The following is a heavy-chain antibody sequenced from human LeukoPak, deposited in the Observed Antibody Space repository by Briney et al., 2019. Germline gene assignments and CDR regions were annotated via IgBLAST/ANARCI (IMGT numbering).Heavy chain of an antibody. CDR3: ARGPRSTTYYDFWSGPKHPDY. CDR2: IYYSGST. Sequence: PSETLSLTCTVSGGSISSGGYYWSWIRQHPGKGLEWIGYIYYSGSTYYNPSLKSRVTISVDTSKNQFSLKLSSVTAADTAVYYCARGPRSTTYYDFWSGPKHPDYWGQGTLVTVSS. D-gene: IGHD3-3*01. J-gene: IGHJ4*02. CDR1: GGSISSGGYY. V-gene: IGHV4-31*03.